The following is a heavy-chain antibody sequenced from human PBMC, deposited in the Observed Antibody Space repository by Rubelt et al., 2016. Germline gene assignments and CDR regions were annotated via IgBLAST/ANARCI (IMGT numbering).Heavy chain of an antibody. Sequence: MHWVRQAPGQRLEWMGWINAGNGNTKYSQKFQGRVTITRDTSASTAYMELSSLRSEDTAVYYCATVFNGGYYFDYWGQGTLVTVSS. CDR2: INAGNGNT. J-gene: IGHJ4*02. CDR3: ATVFNGGYYFDY. D-gene: IGHD2-8*01. V-gene: IGHV1-3*01.